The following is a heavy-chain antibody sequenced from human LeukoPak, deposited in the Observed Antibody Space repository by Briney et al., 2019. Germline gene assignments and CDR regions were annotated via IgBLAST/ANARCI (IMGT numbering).Heavy chain of an antibody. D-gene: IGHD2-15*01. Sequence: GGSLRLSCAASGFTLTSYGMHWVRQAPGKGLEWVAVISYEKNEEFYADSVKSRSTISRDSSKNTLYLQMNSLRPEDTAVYYCVKGRSGSSYSPSDSWGQGTLVTVSS. CDR1: GFTLTSYG. CDR2: ISYEKNEE. J-gene: IGHJ4*02. V-gene: IGHV3-30*18. CDR3: VKGRSGSSYSPSDS.